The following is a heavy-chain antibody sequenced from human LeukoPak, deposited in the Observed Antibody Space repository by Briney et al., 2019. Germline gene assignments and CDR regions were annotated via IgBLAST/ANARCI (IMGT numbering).Heavy chain of an antibody. CDR3: AKVWAYSGGHYYSDY. CDR2: ITISGTST. V-gene: IGHV3-23*01. Sequence: GGSLRLSCAASGFTFSSYAMSWVRQAPGKGLEWVSSITISGTSTHYADSVKGRITISRDNSKNTLYLQMNSLRAEDTAIYYCAKVWAYSGGHYYSDYWGQGTLVTISS. CDR1: GFTFSSYA. D-gene: IGHD2-21*01. J-gene: IGHJ4*02.